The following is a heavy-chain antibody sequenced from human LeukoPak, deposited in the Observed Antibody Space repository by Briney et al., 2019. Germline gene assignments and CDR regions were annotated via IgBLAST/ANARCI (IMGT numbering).Heavy chain of an antibody. D-gene: IGHD4-17*01. Sequence: GGSLRLSCAASGFTFSSYAMHWVRQAPGKGLEYVSAISSNGGSTYYANSVKGRFTISRDNSKNTLYLQMGSLRAEDMAVYYCARVESTVITGDAFDIWGQGTMVTVSS. CDR2: ISSNGGST. CDR3: ARVESTVITGDAFDI. V-gene: IGHV3-64*01. J-gene: IGHJ3*02. CDR1: GFTFSSYA.